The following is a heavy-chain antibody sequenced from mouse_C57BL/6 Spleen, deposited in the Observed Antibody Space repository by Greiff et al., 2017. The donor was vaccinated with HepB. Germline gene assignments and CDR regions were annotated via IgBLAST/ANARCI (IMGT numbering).Heavy chain of an antibody. CDR1: GYAFSSYW. CDR3: ARGSSYGSYYFDY. J-gene: IGHJ2*01. CDR2: IYPGDGDT. Sequence: QVQLKESGAELVKPGASVKISCKASGYAFSSYWMNWVKQRPGKGLEWIGQIYPGDGDTNYNGKFKGKATLTADKSSSTAYMQLSSLTSEDSAVYFCARGSSYGSYYFDYGGQGTTLTVSS. D-gene: IGHD1-1*01. V-gene: IGHV1-80*01.